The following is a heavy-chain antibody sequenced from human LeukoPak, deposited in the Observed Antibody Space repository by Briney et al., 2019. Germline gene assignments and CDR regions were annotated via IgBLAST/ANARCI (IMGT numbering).Heavy chain of an antibody. CDR1: GYTFTSYD. CDR3: ARAHDSSGFQAY. D-gene: IGHD3-22*01. CDR2: MNPNSGNT. J-gene: IGHJ4*01. Sequence: ASVKVSCKASGYTFTSYDINWVRQATGQGLEWMGWMNPNSGNTGYAQKFQGRVTITADKSTSTAYMELSSLRYEDTAVYYCARAHDSSGFQAYWGHGTLVTVSS. V-gene: IGHV1-8*01.